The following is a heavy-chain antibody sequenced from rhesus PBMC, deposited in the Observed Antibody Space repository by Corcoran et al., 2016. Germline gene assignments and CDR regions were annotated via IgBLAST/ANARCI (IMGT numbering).Heavy chain of an antibody. Sequence: EVQLVESGGGLAKLVGSLRFSCAASGFIFRSYWRIWVRRTQGKGLEWISAINGGGGSTYYADSVKGRFTISRDNSKNTLSLQMNSLRAEDTAVYYCARNDYYGLDSWGQGVVVTVSS. CDR3: ARNDYYGLDS. V-gene: IGHV3S42*01. D-gene: IGHD1-14*01. CDR2: INGGGGST. J-gene: IGHJ6*01. CDR1: GFIFRSYW.